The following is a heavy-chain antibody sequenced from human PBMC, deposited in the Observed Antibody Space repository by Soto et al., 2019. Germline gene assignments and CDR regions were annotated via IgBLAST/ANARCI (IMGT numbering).Heavy chain of an antibody. J-gene: IGHJ4*02. CDR2: MNPNSGNT. V-gene: IGHV1-8*01. CDR3: ARATTASTIFGVVGTDY. Sequence: ASVKVSCKASGYTFTSYDINWVRQATGQGLEWMGWMNPNSGNTGYAQKFQGRVTMTRDTSISTAYMELSSLRSEDTAVYYCARATTASTIFGVVGTDYWGQGTLVTVSS. D-gene: IGHD3-3*01. CDR1: GYTFTSYD.